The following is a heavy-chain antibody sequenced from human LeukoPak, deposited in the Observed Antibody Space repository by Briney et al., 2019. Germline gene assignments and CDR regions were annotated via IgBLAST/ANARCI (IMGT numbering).Heavy chain of an antibody. J-gene: IGHJ4*02. CDR2: IYYSGST. CDR3: AGARGVAAAVDY. Sequence: KPSETLSLTCTVSGGSISSYYWSWIRQPPGKGLEWIGYIYYSGSTNYNPSLKSRVTISVDTSKNQFSLKLSSVTAADTAVYYCAGARGVAAAVDYWGQGTLVTVSS. CDR1: GGSISSYY. V-gene: IGHV4-59*01. D-gene: IGHD6-13*01.